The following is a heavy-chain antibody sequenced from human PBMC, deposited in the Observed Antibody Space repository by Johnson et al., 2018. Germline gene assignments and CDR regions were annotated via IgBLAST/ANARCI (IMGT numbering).Heavy chain of an antibody. CDR3: AKGYSRGYPHDAFDV. Sequence: VQLVQSGGGLVQPGRSLRLSCAASGFTFDDYAMHWVRQAPGKGLEWVSGVSWNSGSIGYADSVKGRFTISRDNAKNSLYLQMNSLRAEDTAVYYGAKGYSRGYPHDAFDVWGQGTVVTVSS. CDR2: VSWNSGSI. CDR1: GFTFDDYA. V-gene: IGHV3-9*01. J-gene: IGHJ3*01. D-gene: IGHD3-22*01.